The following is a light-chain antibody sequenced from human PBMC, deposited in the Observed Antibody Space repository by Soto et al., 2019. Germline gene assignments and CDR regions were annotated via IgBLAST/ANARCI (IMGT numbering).Light chain of an antibody. J-gene: IGKJ4*01. CDR2: GAS. Sequence: EVVMTQSPVTLSVSPGERATLSCRASQSVSSNLAWYQQKPGQAPRLLIYGASTRATGIPARFSGSGSGTEFTLTISSLQSEDFAVYYCQQYTYWPPLTFGGGTKVEIK. CDR3: QQYTYWPPLT. CDR1: QSVSSN. V-gene: IGKV3-15*01.